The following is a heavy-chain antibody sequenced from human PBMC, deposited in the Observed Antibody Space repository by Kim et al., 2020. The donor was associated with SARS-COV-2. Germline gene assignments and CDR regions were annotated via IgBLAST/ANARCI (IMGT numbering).Heavy chain of an antibody. Sequence: GGSLRLSCAASGFTFSNSDMNWVHQAPGKGLEWVSGVSWNGRRTHYADSVKGRFIISRDNSRNTLYLQTNSLRAEDTAVYYCVRIRYCSGGSCYGSRGQGTLVTVSS. CDR2: VSWNGRRT. V-gene: IGHV3-35*01. CDR3: VRIRYCSGGSCYGS. J-gene: IGHJ4*02. CDR1: GFTFSNSD. D-gene: IGHD2-15*01.